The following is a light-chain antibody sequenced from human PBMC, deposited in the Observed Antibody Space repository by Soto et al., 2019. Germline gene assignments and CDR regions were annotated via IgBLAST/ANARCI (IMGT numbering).Light chain of an antibody. CDR3: QNYNTAPRT. Sequence: DMRMTQSPSSLSADVGDRVTITCRASRGISNFLAWYQQRPGKVPKLLIYGASTLQSGVPSRFSGSGSGTDFTLTISSLQPEDVATYYCQNYNTAPRTFGQGTKVEIK. CDR2: GAS. V-gene: IGKV1-27*01. J-gene: IGKJ1*01. CDR1: RGISNF.